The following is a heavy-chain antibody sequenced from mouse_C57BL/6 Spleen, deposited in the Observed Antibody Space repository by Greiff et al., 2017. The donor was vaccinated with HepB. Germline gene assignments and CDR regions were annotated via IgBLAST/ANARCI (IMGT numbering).Heavy chain of an antibody. D-gene: IGHD1-1*01. CDR3: ARDGSRGWYFDV. V-gene: IGHV1-50*01. Sequence: QVQLQQSGAELVKPGASVKLSCKASGYTFTSYWMQWVKQRPGQGLEWIGEIDPSDSYTNYNQKFKGKATLTVDTSSSTAYMQLSSLTSEDSAVYYCARDGSRGWYFDVWGTGTTVTVSS. CDR1: GYTFTSYW. CDR2: IDPSDSYT. J-gene: IGHJ1*03.